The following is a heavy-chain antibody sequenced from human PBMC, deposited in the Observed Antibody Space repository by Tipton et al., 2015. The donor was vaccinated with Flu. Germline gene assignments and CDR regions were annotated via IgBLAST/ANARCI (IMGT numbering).Heavy chain of an antibody. J-gene: IGHJ4*02. CDR1: GVSITDFY. CDR2: IYYNGFT. Sequence: TLSLTCTVSGVSITDFYCSWIRQSPGKGLEWIGYIYYNGFTSYNPSVKSRLSISIDRSKNQFSLNLNSVSAADTAVYYCASTLGGYIDNWGQVTLVNVAS. V-gene: IGHV4-59*01. CDR3: ASTLGGYIDN. D-gene: IGHD2-15*01.